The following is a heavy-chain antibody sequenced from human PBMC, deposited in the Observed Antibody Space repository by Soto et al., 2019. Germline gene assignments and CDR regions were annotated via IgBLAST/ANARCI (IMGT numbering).Heavy chain of an antibody. J-gene: IGHJ6*02. V-gene: IGHV3-53*02. CDR1: GFTVSSNY. D-gene: IGHD2-2*02. CDR2: IYSGGST. Sequence: EVQLVETGGGLIQPGGSLRLSCAASGFTVSSNYMSWVRQAPGKGLEWVSVIYSGGSTYYADSVKGRFTISRDNAKNTLYLQMNSVRAADTAVYYCAREGCSSTSCYIGGYGMDVWGQGTTVTVSS. CDR3: AREGCSSTSCYIGGYGMDV.